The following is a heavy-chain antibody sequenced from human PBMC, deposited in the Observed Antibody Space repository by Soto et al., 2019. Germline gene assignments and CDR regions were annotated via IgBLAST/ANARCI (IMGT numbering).Heavy chain of an antibody. J-gene: IGHJ6*02. Sequence: QVHLVQSGAELKKPGASVRVSCKASGYSFTRNGISWVRQAPGQGLEWMGWISAKNGDTNYAQKFQGRVIMTTDTYTSTAYMELRSLRSDDTAVYYCVRDRDSATWTSRDVWGQGTTVTVSS. CDR3: VRDRDSATWTSRDV. D-gene: IGHD1-26*01. CDR2: ISAKNGDT. CDR1: GYSFTRNG. V-gene: IGHV1-18*01.